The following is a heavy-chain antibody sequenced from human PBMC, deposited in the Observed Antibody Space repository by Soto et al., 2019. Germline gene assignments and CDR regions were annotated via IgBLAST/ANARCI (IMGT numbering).Heavy chain of an antibody. J-gene: IGHJ2*01. Sequence: QVQLVQSGAEVKKPVSSVKVSCKASGGTFSSYAISWVRQAPGQGLEWMGGIIPIFGTANYAQKFQGRVTITADESTSTAYMELSSLRSEDTAVYYCARVVTVVKSFHYWYFDLWGRGTLVTVSS. D-gene: IGHD2-15*01. CDR2: IIPIFGTA. V-gene: IGHV1-69*12. CDR3: ARVVTVVKSFHYWYFDL. CDR1: GGTFSSYA.